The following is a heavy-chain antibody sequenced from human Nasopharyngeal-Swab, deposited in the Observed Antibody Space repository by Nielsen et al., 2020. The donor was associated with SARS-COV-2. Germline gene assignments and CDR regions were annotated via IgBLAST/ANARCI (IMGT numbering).Heavy chain of an antibody. CDR2: ISSSSNYI. D-gene: IGHD1-1*01. V-gene: IGHV3-21*01. J-gene: IGHJ6*02. CDR3: ARLGTESYHYYSLDV. Sequence: GALRLSCAASGFTFSIYSMNWVRQAPGKGLEWVSSISSSSNYIYYGDSVKGRFTISRDNTKKSLYLQMNSLRVEDTAVYYCARLGTESYHYYSLDVWGQGTTVTVSS. CDR1: GFTFSIYS.